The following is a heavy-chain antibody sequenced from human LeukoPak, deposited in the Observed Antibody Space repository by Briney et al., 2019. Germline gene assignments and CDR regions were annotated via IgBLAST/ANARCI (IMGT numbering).Heavy chain of an antibody. CDR1: GGSISSYY. CDR2: IYYSGST. Sequence: PSETLSLTCTVSGGSISSYYWSWIRQPPGKGLEWMGYIYYSGSTDYNPSLKSRVTISVDTSKNQFSLKLSSVTAADTAVYYCAREGVTKYYFDYWGQGTLVTVSS. J-gene: IGHJ4*02. D-gene: IGHD4-11*01. V-gene: IGHV4-59*01. CDR3: AREGVTKYYFDY.